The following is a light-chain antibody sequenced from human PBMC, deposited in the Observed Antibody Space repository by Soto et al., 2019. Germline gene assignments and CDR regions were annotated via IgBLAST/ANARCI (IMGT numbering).Light chain of an antibody. J-gene: IGKJ2*01. Sequence: DIPMTQSASSLSASVGDRVTITCRARQGISSNLHWPQQKPAKAPKLLIYAASSLQSGVPSLFSGSGSGTDFTLTISSMQPEDFATYYCQRSDSIPYTFGQGTKLEIK. CDR1: QGISSN. V-gene: IGKV1-39*01. CDR3: QRSDSIPYT. CDR2: AAS.